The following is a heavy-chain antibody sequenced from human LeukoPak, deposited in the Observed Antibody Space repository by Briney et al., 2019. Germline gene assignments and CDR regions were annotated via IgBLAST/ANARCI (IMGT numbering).Heavy chain of an antibody. V-gene: IGHV3-9*01. CDR1: GFTFDDYA. D-gene: IGHD5-12*01. J-gene: IGHJ4*02. CDR3: AKEGGYSGYGFDY. Sequence: GGSLRLSCAASGFTFDDYAMHRVRQAPGKGLEWVSGISWNSGSIGYADSVKGRFTISRDNAKNSLYLQMNSLRAEDTALYYCAKEGGYSGYGFDYWGQGTLVTVSS. CDR2: ISWNSGSI.